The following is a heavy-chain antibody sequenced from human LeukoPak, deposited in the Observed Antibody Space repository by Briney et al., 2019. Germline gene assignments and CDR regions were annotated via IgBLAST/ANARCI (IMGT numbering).Heavy chain of an antibody. V-gene: IGHV1-18*01. CDR1: GYTFTSYG. CDR2: ISAYNGNT. D-gene: IGHD3-10*01. J-gene: IGHJ4*02. CDR3: ARTLYYGSESSYFDY. Sequence: ASVKVSCKASGYTFTSYGISWVRQAPGQGLEWMGWISAYNGNTNYAQKLQGRVTMTTDTSTSTAYMELKSLRSDDTAVYHCARTLYYGSESSYFDYWGQGTLVTVSS.